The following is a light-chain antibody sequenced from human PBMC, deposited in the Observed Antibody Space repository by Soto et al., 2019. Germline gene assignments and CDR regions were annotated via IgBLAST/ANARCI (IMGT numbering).Light chain of an antibody. CDR2: GAS. CDR1: QSVSSN. J-gene: IGKJ1*01. Sequence: EIVLTQSPGTLSVSLGERATLSCRAGQSVSSNLAWYQQKPGQAPRLLIYGASTRATGIPARFSGSGSGTEFTLTISSLQSEDFAVYYCQQYNNWPGTFGQGTKVDIK. CDR3: QQYNNWPGT. V-gene: IGKV3-15*01.